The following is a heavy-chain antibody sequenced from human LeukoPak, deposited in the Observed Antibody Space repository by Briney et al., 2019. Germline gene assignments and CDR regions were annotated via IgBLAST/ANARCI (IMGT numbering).Heavy chain of an antibody. J-gene: IGHJ4*02. CDR3: ARWNTYSSGFDY. V-gene: IGHV4-4*09. Sequence: SETLSLTCTVSGGSISSYYWNWIRQPPGKGLEWIGYIYHSGSTNQNPSLKSRVTISVDTFKNHFSLKVSSVTAADTAVYYCARWNTYSSGFDYWGRGTLVTVSS. CDR1: GGSISSYY. D-gene: IGHD3-22*01. CDR2: IYHSGST.